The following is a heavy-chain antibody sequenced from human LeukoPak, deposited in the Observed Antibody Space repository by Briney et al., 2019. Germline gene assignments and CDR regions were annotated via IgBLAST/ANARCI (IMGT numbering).Heavy chain of an antibody. D-gene: IGHD5-12*01. Sequence: GGSLRLSCAASGFTVSSNYMSWVRQAAGKGMEWVSGIYRGGSTYYADSVKGRFTISRHNSKNTLYLQMNSLRAEDTAVYYCARSGDRYDDVNFDYWGQGTLVTVSS. CDR1: GFTVSSNY. J-gene: IGHJ4*02. CDR3: ARSGDRYDDVNFDY. V-gene: IGHV3-53*04. CDR2: IYRGGST.